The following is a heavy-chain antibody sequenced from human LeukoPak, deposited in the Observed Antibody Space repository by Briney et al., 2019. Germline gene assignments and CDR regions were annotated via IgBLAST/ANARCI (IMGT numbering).Heavy chain of an antibody. CDR1: GGTFSSYA. CDR2: IIPIFGIA. D-gene: IGHD2-2*01. V-gene: IGHV1-69*04. CDR3: AHIGVGDYDYGMDV. J-gene: IGHJ6*02. Sequence: SVKVSCKASGGTFSSYAISWLRQAPGQGLEWMGRIIPIFGIANYAQKFQGRVTITADKSTSTAYMELSSLRSEDTAVYYCAHIGVGDYDYGMDVWGQGTTVTVSS.